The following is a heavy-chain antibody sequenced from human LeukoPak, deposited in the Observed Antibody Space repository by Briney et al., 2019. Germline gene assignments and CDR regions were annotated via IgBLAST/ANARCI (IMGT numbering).Heavy chain of an antibody. J-gene: IGHJ2*01. D-gene: IGHD1-7*01. CDR2: IIPIFGTA. CDR1: GGTFSSYA. CDR3: ARDRLSWDYHSSGWYFDL. V-gene: IGHV1-69*06. Sequence: GASVKVSCKASGGTFSSYAISWVRQAPGQGLEWMGGIIPIFGTANYAQKFQGRVTITADKSTSTAYMELSSLRSEDTAVYYCARDRLSWDYHSSGWYFDLWGRGTLVTVSS.